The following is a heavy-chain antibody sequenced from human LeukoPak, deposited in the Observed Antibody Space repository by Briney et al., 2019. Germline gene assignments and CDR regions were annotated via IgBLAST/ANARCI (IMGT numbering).Heavy chain of an antibody. D-gene: IGHD6-13*01. V-gene: IGHV1-69*04. CDR2: IIPILGIA. CDR3: ARAGYSSSWLFDY. Sequence: EASVKVSCKASGGTFSSYAISWVRQAPGQGLEWMGRIIPILGIANYAQKFQGRVTITADKSTSTAYMELSSLRSEDTAVYYCARAGYSSSWLFDYWGQGTLVTVSS. CDR1: GGTFSSYA. J-gene: IGHJ4*02.